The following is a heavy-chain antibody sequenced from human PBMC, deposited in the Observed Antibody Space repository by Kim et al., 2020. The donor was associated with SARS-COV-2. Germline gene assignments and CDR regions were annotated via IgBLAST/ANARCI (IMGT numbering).Heavy chain of an antibody. Sequence: GWSLRLSCAASGFSFSRYWMSWVRQAPGKGLEWVANTNQGESQRYYVDSVKGRFTISRDNAKNSLFLRMNNLRVEDTAVYYCAADDYGPSSFGGQGTLVIVSS. J-gene: IGHJ4*02. CDR1: GFSFSRYW. CDR3: AADDYGPSSF. CDR2: TNQGESQR. V-gene: IGHV3-7*03. D-gene: IGHD4-17*01.